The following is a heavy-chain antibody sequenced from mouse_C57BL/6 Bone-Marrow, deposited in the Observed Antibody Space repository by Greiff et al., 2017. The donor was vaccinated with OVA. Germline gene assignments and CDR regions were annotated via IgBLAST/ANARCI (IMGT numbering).Heavy chain of an antibody. CDR1: GFSLTSYG. Sequence: VKVVESGPGLVQPSQSLSITCTASGFSLTSYGVHWVRQSPGKGLEWLGVIWSGGSTDYNAAFISRLSISKDNSKSQVFFKMNSLQADDTAIYYCAGLDYYGSRNWYFDVWGTGTTVTVSS. V-gene: IGHV2-2*01. J-gene: IGHJ1*03. CDR3: AGLDYYGSRNWYFDV. CDR2: IWSGGST. D-gene: IGHD1-1*01.